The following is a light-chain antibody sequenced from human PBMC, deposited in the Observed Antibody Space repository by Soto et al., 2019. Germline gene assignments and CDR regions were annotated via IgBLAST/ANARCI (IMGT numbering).Light chain of an antibody. CDR3: GSYTSTSTLVL. CDR1: SSDVGGYKY. V-gene: IGLV2-14*03. J-gene: IGLJ2*01. Sequence: QSVLTQPASVSGSPGQSITISCTGASSDVGGYKYVSWYQHHPGKAPKLLIYDVTIRPSGVSDRFSGSTSGNTASLTISGLQAVDEPTYYCGSYTSTSTLVLFGGGTQLTVL. CDR2: DVT.